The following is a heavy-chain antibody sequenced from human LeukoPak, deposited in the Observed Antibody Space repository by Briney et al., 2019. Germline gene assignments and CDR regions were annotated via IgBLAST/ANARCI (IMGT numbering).Heavy chain of an antibody. CDR2: IIPIFGTA. V-gene: IGHV1-69*06. J-gene: IGHJ4*02. Sequence: SSVKVSCKASGGTFSSYAISCVRQAPGQGLEWMGGIIPIFGTANCAQKFEGRVTITADKSTSTAYVELSSLRCEDTAVYYCARDDCSGGSCQFAYWGQGTLVTVSA. D-gene: IGHD2-15*01. CDR1: GGTFSSYA. CDR3: ARDDCSGGSCQFAY.